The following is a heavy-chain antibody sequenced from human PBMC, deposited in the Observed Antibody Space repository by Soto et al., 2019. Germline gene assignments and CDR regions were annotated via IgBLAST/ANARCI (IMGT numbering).Heavy chain of an antibody. Sequence: QVQLQQWGAGLLKPSETLSLTCGVYGGSFSGYYWSWIRQPPGKGLEWIGEVNHSGSTNYNPSLKSRVTISVDTSKNQFSLKLSSVTAADTALYHCARKYLPYYGSGSPYGMDVWGQGTTVTVSS. CDR3: ARKYLPYYGSGSPYGMDV. D-gene: IGHD3-10*01. CDR2: VNHSGST. V-gene: IGHV4-34*01. CDR1: GGSFSGYY. J-gene: IGHJ6*02.